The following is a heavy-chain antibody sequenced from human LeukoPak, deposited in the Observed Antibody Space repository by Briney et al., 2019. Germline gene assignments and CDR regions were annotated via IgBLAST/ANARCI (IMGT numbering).Heavy chain of an antibody. CDR3: GKKGYPRVVGGADDY. V-gene: IGHV3-23*01. CDR2: ISGSGGST. J-gene: IGHJ4*02. D-gene: IGHD3-10*01. CDR1: GFTFSSYA. Sequence: GGSLRLSCAASGFTFSSYAMSWVRQAPGKGLEWVSAISGSGGSTYYADSVKGRFTISRDNSKNTLYLQMNSLRAEDTAVYYCGKKGYPRVVGGADDYGGQGTRVTVPS.